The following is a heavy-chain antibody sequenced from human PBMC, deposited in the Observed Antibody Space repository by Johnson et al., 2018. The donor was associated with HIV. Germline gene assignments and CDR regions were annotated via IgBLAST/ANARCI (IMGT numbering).Heavy chain of an antibody. D-gene: IGHD5-12*01. CDR1: GFTFSSYG. V-gene: IGHV3-30*02. CDR2: IWSARSNT. CDR3: AKTISGFYLYDAFDI. J-gene: IGHJ3*02. Sequence: VQLVESGGGVVQPGGSLRLSCAASGFTFSSYGMNWVRQAPGKGLEWVAVIWSARSNTYYADSVKGRFTISRDNSKNTLYLQMNSLRAEDTATYYCAKTISGFYLYDAFDIWGQGTMVTVSS.